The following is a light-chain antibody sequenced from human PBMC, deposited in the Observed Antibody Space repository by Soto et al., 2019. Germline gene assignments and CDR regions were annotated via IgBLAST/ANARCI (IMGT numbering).Light chain of an antibody. CDR2: GAS. V-gene: IGKV3D-7*01. Sequence: PGERVTLSCRASQSVSSSYLTWYQQKPGQAPRLLIYGASTRATSIPARFSGSGSGTDFTLTISSLQPEDFAVDYCQQDYNPLTFGGLTKVDIK. CDR1: QSVSSSY. CDR3: QQDYNPLT. J-gene: IGKJ4*01.